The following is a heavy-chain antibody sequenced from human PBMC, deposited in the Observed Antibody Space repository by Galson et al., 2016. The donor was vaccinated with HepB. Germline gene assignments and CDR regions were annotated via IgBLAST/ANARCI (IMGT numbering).Heavy chain of an antibody. Sequence: SLRLSCAASEFTFSSYAMHWVRQAPGKGLEWLSYLTSTGSYTNYAGSVKGRFTVSRDNAKNSLYLQMNSLRAEDTAVYYCATGPPSYYYDSSGYYSGWGQGTLVTVSS. J-gene: IGHJ4*02. CDR1: EFTFSSYA. D-gene: IGHD3-22*01. CDR2: LTSTGSYT. V-gene: IGHV3-21*05. CDR3: ATGPPSYYYDSSGYYSG.